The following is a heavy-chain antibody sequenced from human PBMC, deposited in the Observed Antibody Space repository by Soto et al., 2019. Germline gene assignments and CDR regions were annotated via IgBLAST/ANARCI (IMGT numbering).Heavy chain of an antibody. CDR2: IAPDASQI. D-gene: IGHD2-2*02. CDR1: GFTYSGST. V-gene: IGHV3-30-3*01. J-gene: IGHJ4*02. Sequence: PAWSERLSCAAAGFTYSGSTIFCVRQAPGKGLEWVALIAPDASQIYYADSVKGRFTISRDNSKNTLYLQMDSLRAEDTSLYLCATDIHATWLLNSWGQGTLVTLSS. CDR3: ATDIHATWLLNS.